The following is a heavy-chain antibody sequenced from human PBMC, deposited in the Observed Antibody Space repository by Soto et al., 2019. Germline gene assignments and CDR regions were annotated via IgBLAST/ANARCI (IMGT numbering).Heavy chain of an antibody. Sequence: ASVKVSCKASGYTFTSYAMNWVRQAPGQRLEWMGWINADNGNTKYSQKFQGRVTMTTDTSTSTAYMELRSLRSDDTAVYYCARDFRGIQLWLSWDYWGQGTPVTVSS. J-gene: IGHJ4*02. CDR2: INADNGNT. V-gene: IGHV1-3*01. CDR1: GYTFTSYA. D-gene: IGHD5-18*01. CDR3: ARDFRGIQLWLSWDY.